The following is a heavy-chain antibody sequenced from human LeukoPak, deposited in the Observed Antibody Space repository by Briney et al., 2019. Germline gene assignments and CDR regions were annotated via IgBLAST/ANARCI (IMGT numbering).Heavy chain of an antibody. CDR2: IIPNFGTA. CDR1: GGTFSSYA. J-gene: IGHJ3*02. D-gene: IGHD4-11*01. CDR3: AREGSTTDAFDI. Sequence: SVKVSCKASGGTFSSYAISWVRQAPGQGLEWMGGIIPNFGTANYAQKFQGRVTITTDESTSTAYMELSSLRSEDTAVYYCAREGSTTDAFDIWGQGTMVTVSS. V-gene: IGHV1-69*05.